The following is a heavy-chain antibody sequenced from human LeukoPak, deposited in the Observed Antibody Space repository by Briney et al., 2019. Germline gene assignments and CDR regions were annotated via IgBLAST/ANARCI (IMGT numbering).Heavy chain of an antibody. V-gene: IGHV4-34*01. CDR3: ARGTRITIFGVVIRRPFDP. CDR1: GGSFSGYY. J-gene: IGHJ5*02. D-gene: IGHD3-3*01. CDR2: INHSGST. Sequence: SETLSLTCAVYGGSFSGYYWSWIRQPPGKGLEWIGEINHSGSTNYNPSLKSRVTISVDTSKNQFSLKLSSVTAADTAVYYCARGTRITIFGVVIRRPFDPWGQGTLVTVPS.